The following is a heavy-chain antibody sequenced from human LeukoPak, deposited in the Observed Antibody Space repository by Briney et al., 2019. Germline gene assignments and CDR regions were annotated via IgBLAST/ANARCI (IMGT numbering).Heavy chain of an antibody. CDR3: AIFLYPGY. J-gene: IGHJ4*02. CDR1: GFTFSSYW. Sequence: PGGSLRLSCAASGFTFSSYWMHWVRQAPGKALAWVSRINSDGSNTNYADSVKGRFTISRDNAKNTLYLQMNSLRAEDTAVYYCAIFLYPGYWGQGTLVTVSS. V-gene: IGHV3-74*01. CDR2: INSDGSNT.